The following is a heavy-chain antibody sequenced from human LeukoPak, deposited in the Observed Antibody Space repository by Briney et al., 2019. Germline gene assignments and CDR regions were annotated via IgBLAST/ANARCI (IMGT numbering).Heavy chain of an antibody. Sequence: GGSLRLSCAASGFTVSSNYMSWVRQAPGKGLEWVSVIYSGGSTYYADSVKGRFTISRDNSKNTLYLQMDSLRAEDTAVYYCARDRAWNYFDYWGQGTLVTVSS. J-gene: IGHJ4*02. CDR2: IYSGGST. CDR1: GFTVSSNY. D-gene: IGHD3-3*01. V-gene: IGHV3-53*05. CDR3: ARDRAWNYFDY.